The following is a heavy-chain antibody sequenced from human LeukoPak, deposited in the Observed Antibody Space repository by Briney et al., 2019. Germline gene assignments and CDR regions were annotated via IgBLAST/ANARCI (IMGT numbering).Heavy chain of an antibody. CDR2: IRYDGSNK. J-gene: IGHJ4*02. Sequence: PSGPLRLSCAASGFTFSSYGMHWVRQAPGKGLEWVAFIRYDGSNKYYADSVKGRFTISRDNSKNTLYLQMNSLRAEDTAVYYCAKAAIAAAFYYFDYWGQGTLVTVSS. CDR1: GFTFSSYG. D-gene: IGHD6-13*01. CDR3: AKAAIAAAFYYFDY. V-gene: IGHV3-30*02.